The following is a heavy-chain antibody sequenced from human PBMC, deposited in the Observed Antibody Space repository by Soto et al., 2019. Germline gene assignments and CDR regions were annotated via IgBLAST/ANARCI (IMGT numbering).Heavy chain of an antibody. D-gene: IGHD2-15*01. V-gene: IGHV1-2*04. Sequence: ASVKVSCKASGYTFTGYYMHWVRQAPGQGLEWMGWINPNSGGTNYAQKFQGWVTMTRDTSISTAYMELSRLRSDDTAVYYCARVPRVNCSGGSCAGGAFDIWGQGTMVTVSS. CDR1: GYTFTGYY. CDR3: ARVPRVNCSGGSCAGGAFDI. CDR2: INPNSGGT. J-gene: IGHJ3*02.